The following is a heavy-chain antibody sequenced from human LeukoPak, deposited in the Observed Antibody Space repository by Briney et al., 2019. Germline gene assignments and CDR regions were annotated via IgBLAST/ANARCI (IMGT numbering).Heavy chain of an antibody. Sequence: SETLSLTCTVSGGSISSYYWSWIRQPPGKGLEWIGYIYYSGSTNYNPSLKSRVTISVDTSKNQFSLKLSSVTAADTAVYYCASHCSSTSCPNDAFDIWGQGTMVTVSS. CDR2: IYYSGST. D-gene: IGHD2-2*01. CDR1: GGSISSYY. J-gene: IGHJ3*02. CDR3: ASHCSSTSCPNDAFDI. V-gene: IGHV4-59*01.